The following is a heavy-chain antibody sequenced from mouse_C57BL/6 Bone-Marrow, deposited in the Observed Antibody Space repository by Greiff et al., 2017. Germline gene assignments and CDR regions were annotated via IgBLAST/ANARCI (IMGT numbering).Heavy chain of an antibody. CDR2: IDPETGGT. D-gene: IGHD1-1*01. J-gene: IGHJ1*03. CDR3: TRDYYGSSYPHWYFDV. Sequence: VQLQQSGAELVRPGASVTLSCKASGYTFTDYEMHWVKQTPVHGLEWIGAIDPETGGTAYNQKFKGTAILTADKSSSTAYMELRSLTSEDSAVYYCTRDYYGSSYPHWYFDVWGTGTTGTVSS. V-gene: IGHV1-15*01. CDR1: GYTFTDYE.